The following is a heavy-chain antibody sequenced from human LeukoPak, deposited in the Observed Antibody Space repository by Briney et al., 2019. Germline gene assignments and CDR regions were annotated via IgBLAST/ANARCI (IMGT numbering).Heavy chain of an antibody. CDR1: GFTFDTYA. V-gene: IGHV3-23*01. CDR2: IAAGGGGI. CDR3: AKYMPPTTVATRIFDC. Sequence: GGSLRLSCAASGFTFDTYALTWVRQAPGKGLEWVSVIAAGGGGIQYAESVKGRFSISRVNSKKTLYLQMNNLRAEDTAMYYCAKYMPPTTVATRIFDCWGQGTLVTVSS. D-gene: IGHD4-23*01. J-gene: IGHJ4*02.